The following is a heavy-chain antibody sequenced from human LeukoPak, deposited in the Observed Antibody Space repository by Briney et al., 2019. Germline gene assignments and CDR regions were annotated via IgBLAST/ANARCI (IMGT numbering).Heavy chain of an antibody. J-gene: IGHJ6*03. D-gene: IGHD2-2*02. V-gene: IGHV1-46*01. CDR3: ARVGQCSSTSCYSYYYYYMDV. Sequence: ASVKVSCKASGYTFTSYYMHWVRQAPGQGLEWMGIINPSGGSTSYAQKLQGRVTMTTDTSTSTAYMELRSLRSDDTAVYYCARVGQCSSTSCYSYYYYYMDVWGKGTTVTISS. CDR1: GYTFTSYY. CDR2: INPSGGST.